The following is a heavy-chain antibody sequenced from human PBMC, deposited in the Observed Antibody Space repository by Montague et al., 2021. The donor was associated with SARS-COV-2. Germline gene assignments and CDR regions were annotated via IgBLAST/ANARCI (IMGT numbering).Heavy chain of an antibody. CDR1: GFTVSRYW. Sequence: SLRLSCAASGFTVSRYWMHWVRQAPGKGLVWPSHTNSDGTMINYADSVKGRFTISRDIAKNTLYLQMNSLRVEDTAVYYCARGDSSGLGYWGQGTLVTVSS. CDR3: ARGDSSGLGY. D-gene: IGHD2-21*02. CDR2: TNSDGTMI. V-gene: IGHV3-74*01. J-gene: IGHJ4*02.